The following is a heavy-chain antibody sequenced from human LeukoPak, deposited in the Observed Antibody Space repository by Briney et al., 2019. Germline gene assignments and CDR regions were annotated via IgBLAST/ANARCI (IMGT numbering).Heavy chain of an antibody. D-gene: IGHD3-3*01. J-gene: IGHJ4*02. CDR1: GGSISSSSYY. Sequence: SETLSLTCTVSGGSISSSSYYWGWIRQPPGKGLEWIGSIYYSGSTYYNPSLKSRDTISLDTTKNQFSLKLSAVTAADTAVHFCAGGLYDFWSGYYNAYYFDYWGQGTLVTVSS. V-gene: IGHV4-39*07. CDR3: AGGLYDFWSGYYNAYYFDY. CDR2: IYYSGST.